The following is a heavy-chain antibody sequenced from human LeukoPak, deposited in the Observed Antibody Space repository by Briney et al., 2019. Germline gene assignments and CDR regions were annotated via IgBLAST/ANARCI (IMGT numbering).Heavy chain of an antibody. CDR3: ARDHVRGAKPKYNWFDP. D-gene: IGHD3-10*02. J-gene: IGHJ5*02. Sequence: GGSLRLSCAASGFTFSSYSMNWVRQAPGKGLEWVSSISSSSSYIYYADSVKGRFTISRDNAKNSLYLQMNSLRAEDTAVYYCARDHVRGAKPKYNWFDPWGQGTLVTVSS. CDR1: GFTFSSYS. CDR2: ISSSSSYI. V-gene: IGHV3-21*01.